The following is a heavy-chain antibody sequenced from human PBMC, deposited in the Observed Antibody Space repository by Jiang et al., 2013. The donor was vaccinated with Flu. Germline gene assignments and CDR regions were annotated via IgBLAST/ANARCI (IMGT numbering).Heavy chain of an antibody. CDR2: INTNTGNP. Sequence: TFTSYAMNWVRQAPGQGLEWMGWINTNTGNPTYAQGVHRTVLSSSLDTSVSTAYLQISSLKAEDTAVYYCARDSGYGSGSYYNWYYFDYWGQGTLVTVSS. J-gene: IGHJ4*02. CDR3: ARDSGYGSGSYYNWYYFDY. CDR1: TFTSYA. D-gene: IGHD3-10*01. V-gene: IGHV7-4-1*02.